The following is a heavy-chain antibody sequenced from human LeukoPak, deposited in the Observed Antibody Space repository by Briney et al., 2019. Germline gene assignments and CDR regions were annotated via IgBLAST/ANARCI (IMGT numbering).Heavy chain of an antibody. Sequence: GGSLRLSCAASGFTFSCYGMHWVRQAPGKGLEWVAFIRYDRSNKYYADSVKGRFTISRDNSKNTQYLQMNSLRAEDTAVYYCAKGYYGSGSYYSYDAFDIWGQGTMVTVSS. J-gene: IGHJ3*02. V-gene: IGHV3-30*02. CDR3: AKGYYGSGSYYSYDAFDI. CDR1: GFTFSCYG. D-gene: IGHD3-10*01. CDR2: IRYDRSNK.